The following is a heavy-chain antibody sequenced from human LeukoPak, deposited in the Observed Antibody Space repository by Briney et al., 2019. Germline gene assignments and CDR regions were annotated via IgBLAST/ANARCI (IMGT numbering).Heavy chain of an antibody. CDR3: ARDHNTAMVNWFDP. CDR2: INPNSGGT. J-gene: IGHJ5*02. V-gene: IGHV1-2*02. D-gene: IGHD5-18*01. Sequence: PKASVKVSCKASGYTFTGYYMHWVRQAPGQGLEWMGWINPNSGGTNYAQKFQGRVTMTRDTSISTAYMELSRLRSDDTAVYYCARDHNTAMVNWFDPWGQGTLVTVSS. CDR1: GYTFTGYY.